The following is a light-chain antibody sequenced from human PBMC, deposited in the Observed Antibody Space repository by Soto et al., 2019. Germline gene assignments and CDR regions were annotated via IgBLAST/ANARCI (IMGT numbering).Light chain of an antibody. V-gene: IGLV2-14*01. CDR3: SSYTSSSFGV. Sequence: QSALTQPASVSGSPGQSITISCTGTSSDVGGYNYVSWYQQHPGKAPKLMIYEVSNRPSGVSNRFSGSKSGNTASLTISGLQAEDEADYYCSSYTSSSFGVFGGGTKLT. CDR1: SSDVGGYNY. CDR2: EVS. J-gene: IGLJ2*01.